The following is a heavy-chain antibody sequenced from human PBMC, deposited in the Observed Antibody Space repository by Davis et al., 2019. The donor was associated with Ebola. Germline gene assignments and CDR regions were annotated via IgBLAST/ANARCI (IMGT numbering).Heavy chain of an antibody. CDR1: RSTFTNYY. Sequence: AASVKVSCKASRSTFTNYYMHWVRQAPGQGLEWMGLINPRDDSISYAQKIRGRVTVTRDTSTSTVYMELSSLRSEDTAVYYCVREGDGYKYFYLWGQGTLVTVSS. J-gene: IGHJ4*02. CDR2: INPRDDSI. V-gene: IGHV1-46*01. CDR3: VREGDGYKYFYL. D-gene: IGHD5-24*01.